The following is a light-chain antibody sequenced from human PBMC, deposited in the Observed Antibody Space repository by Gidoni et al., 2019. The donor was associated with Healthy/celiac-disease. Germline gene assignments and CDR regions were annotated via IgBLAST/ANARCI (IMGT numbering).Light chain of an antibody. CDR3: QQAET. CDR1: QSVSSY. J-gene: IGKJ4*01. V-gene: IGKV3-11*01. CDR2: DAS. Sequence: EIVLTQSPATLSLSPGERATLSCRASQSVSSYLAGYQQKPGQAPRLLIYDASNRATGIPARFSGSGSGTDFTLTISSLEPEDFAVYYCQQAETFXGXTKVEIK.